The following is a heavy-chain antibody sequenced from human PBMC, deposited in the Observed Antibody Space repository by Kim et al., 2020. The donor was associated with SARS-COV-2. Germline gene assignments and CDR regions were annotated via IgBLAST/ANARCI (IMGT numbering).Heavy chain of an antibody. CDR1: GFTFSSYW. CDR3: VKGTSGWPY. Sequence: GGSLRLSCAASGFTFSSYWMHWVRQVPGKGLVWVPRISPDGTSTSYADSVKGRFTISRDNAKNTLFLQMSSLRAEDSALFYCVKGTSGWPYWGQGTLVTVSS. V-gene: IGHV3-74*01. D-gene: IGHD6-19*01. J-gene: IGHJ4*02. CDR2: ISPDGTST.